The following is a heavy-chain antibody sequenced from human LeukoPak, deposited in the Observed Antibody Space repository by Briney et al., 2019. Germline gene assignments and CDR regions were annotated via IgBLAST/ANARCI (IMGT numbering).Heavy chain of an antibody. J-gene: IGHJ4*02. D-gene: IGHD3-10*01. CDR3: ARGGSPNGYYFDY. V-gene: IGHV4-59*01. CDR1: GGSFSGYY. Sequence: PSETLSLTCAVYGGSFSGYYWSWIRQPPGKGLEWIGYIYYSGSTNYNPSLKSRVTISVDTSKNQFSLKLSSVTAADTAVYYCARGGSPNGYYFDYWGQGTLVTVSS. CDR2: IYYSGST.